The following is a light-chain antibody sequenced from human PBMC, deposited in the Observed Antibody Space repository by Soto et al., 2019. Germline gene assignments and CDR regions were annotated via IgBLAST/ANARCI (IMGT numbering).Light chain of an antibody. V-gene: IGKV1-39*01. CDR1: QTISDF. J-gene: IGKJ1*01. Sequence: DIQMTQSPSSLSASLGDRVTITCRASQTISDFLNWYQHKPGKAPKLLIYAASSLQGGVPSRFSGSGSGTNFTLTISGLQSEDLATYFCQQSFSTPRTVGQGTKVDIX. CDR2: AAS. CDR3: QQSFSTPRT.